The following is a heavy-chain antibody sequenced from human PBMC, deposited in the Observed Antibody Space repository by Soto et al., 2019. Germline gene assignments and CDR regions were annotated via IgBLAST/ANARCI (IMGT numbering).Heavy chain of an antibody. CDR1: GYSFTSYW. V-gene: IGHV5-51*01. Sequence: LGESLKISCKGSGYSFTSYWIGWVRQMPGKGLEWMGIIYPGDSDTRYSPSFQGQVTISADKSISTAYLQWSSLKASDTAMYYCARHAEVVPAAIELSYYGMDVWGQGTTVTVSS. CDR3: ARHAEVVPAAIELSYYGMDV. CDR2: IYPGDSDT. J-gene: IGHJ6*02. D-gene: IGHD2-2*01.